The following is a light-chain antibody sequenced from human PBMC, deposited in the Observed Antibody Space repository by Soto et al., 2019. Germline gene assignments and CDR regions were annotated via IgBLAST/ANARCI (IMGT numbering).Light chain of an antibody. Sequence: EVVMTQSPATLSVSPGERATLSCRASQSVNANLAWYQQMPGQAPRLLIHGASNRATGIPARFSGSGFGTELILTMRSLQSEDFVVYYCQQYNTWLWTFGQGTKV. CDR2: GAS. CDR3: QQYNTWLWT. CDR1: QSVNAN. J-gene: IGKJ1*01. V-gene: IGKV3-15*01.